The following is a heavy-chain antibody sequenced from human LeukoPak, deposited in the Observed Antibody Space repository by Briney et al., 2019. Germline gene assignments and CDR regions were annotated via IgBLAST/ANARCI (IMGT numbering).Heavy chain of an antibody. Sequence: ASVKVSCKASGYTFTSYGISWVRQAPGQGLEWMGWISAYYGNTNYAQKLQGRVTMTTDTSTSTAYMELRSLRSDDTAVYYCARFCGSTSCYKADAFDIWGQGTMVTVSS. CDR2: ISAYYGNT. CDR3: ARFCGSTSCYKADAFDI. J-gene: IGHJ3*02. D-gene: IGHD2-2*02. CDR1: GYTFTSYG. V-gene: IGHV1-18*01.